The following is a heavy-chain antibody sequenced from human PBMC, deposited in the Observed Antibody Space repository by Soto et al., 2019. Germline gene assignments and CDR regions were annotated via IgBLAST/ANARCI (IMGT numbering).Heavy chain of an antibody. CDR1: GFTFSSYS. Sequence: GGSLRLSCAASGFTFSSYSMNWVRQAPGKGLEWVSSISSSSSYIYCADSVKGRFTISRDNAKNSLYLQMNSLRAEDTAVYYCARDDYSNYLSYYYYGMDVWGQGTTVTVSS. J-gene: IGHJ6*02. CDR3: ARDDYSNYLSYYYYGMDV. D-gene: IGHD4-4*01. V-gene: IGHV3-21*01. CDR2: ISSSSSYI.